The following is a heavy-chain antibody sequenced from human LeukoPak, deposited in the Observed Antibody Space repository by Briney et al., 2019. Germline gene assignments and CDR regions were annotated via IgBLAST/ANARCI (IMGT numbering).Heavy chain of an antibody. D-gene: IGHD6-13*01. Sequence: SETLSLTCTVCGGSIRTYYWNWIRQPPGKGLEWIGYIYHSGSTNYNPSLQSRVTISVDTSKNQFSLNLNSVTAADTAVYYCARVEAAGKPEYNWFDPWGQGTLVTVSS. V-gene: IGHV4-59*01. J-gene: IGHJ5*02. CDR2: IYHSGST. CDR1: GGSIRTYY. CDR3: ARVEAAGKPEYNWFDP.